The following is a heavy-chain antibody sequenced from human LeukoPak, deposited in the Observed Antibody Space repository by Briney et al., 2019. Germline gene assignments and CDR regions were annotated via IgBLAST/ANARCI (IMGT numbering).Heavy chain of an antibody. V-gene: IGHV3-7*01. J-gene: IGHJ4*02. Sequence: GGSLRLSCAASGFTFSSYWMSWVRQAPGKGLEWVANTKQDGSEKYYVDSVKGRFTISRDNAKNSLYLQMNSLRAEDTAVYYCARDAGPYGSGSYSRYWGQGTLVTVSS. CDR1: GFTFSSYW. CDR2: TKQDGSEK. CDR3: ARDAGPYGSGSYSRY. D-gene: IGHD3-10*01.